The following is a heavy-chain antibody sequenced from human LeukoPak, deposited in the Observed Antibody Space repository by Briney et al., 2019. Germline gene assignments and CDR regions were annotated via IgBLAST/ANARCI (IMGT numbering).Heavy chain of an antibody. D-gene: IGHD3-22*01. J-gene: IGHJ4*02. CDR3: AKENYYDSSGPGRY. CDR1: EFSVGSNY. CDR2: IYSGGST. Sequence: GGSLRLSCAASEFSVGSNYMTWVRQAPGKGLEWVSLIYSGGSTYYADSVKGRFTISRDNSKNTLYLQMNSLRAEDTAVYYCAKENYYDSSGPGRYWGQGTLVTVSS. V-gene: IGHV3-66*02.